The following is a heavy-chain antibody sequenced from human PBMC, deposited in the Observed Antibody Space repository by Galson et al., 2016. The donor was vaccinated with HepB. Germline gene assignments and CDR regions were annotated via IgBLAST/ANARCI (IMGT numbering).Heavy chain of an antibody. V-gene: IGHV3-33*01. CDR2: IWSDGSKK. Sequence: SLRLSCAASGFTFSNYDIHWVRQAPDKGLEWVAVIWSDGSKKYYPDSVTGRFTISRENSKNTLYLETNSLRAEDTAVYYCEREGDDKHIFDYWGQGTLVTVAS. D-gene: IGHD2-21*01. CDR3: EREGDDKHIFDY. CDR1: GFTFSNYD. J-gene: IGHJ4*02.